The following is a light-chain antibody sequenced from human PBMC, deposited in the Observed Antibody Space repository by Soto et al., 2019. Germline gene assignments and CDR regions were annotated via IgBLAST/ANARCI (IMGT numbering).Light chain of an antibody. V-gene: IGLV2-23*02. J-gene: IGLJ3*02. CDR2: KVS. CDR3: CSYAGSSTWV. Sequence: QSALTQPASVSGSPGQSITISCTGTSSDVGSYNLVSWYQQHPGKAPKLMIYKVSKRPSGLSNRFSGSQSGNTASLTISGLQSEDEADYYCCSYAGSSTWVFGGGTKVTVL. CDR1: SSDVGSYNL.